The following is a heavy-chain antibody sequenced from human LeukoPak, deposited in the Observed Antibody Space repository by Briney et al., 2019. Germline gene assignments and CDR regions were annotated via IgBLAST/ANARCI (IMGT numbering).Heavy chain of an antibody. V-gene: IGHV1-69*01. D-gene: IGHD3-3*01. CDR3: ARDILRFLELRPDLFDP. CDR1: GGTFSSYA. Sequence: SVKVSCKASGGTFSSYAISWVRQAPGQGLEWMGGIIPIFGTANYARKFQGRVTITADESTSTAYMELSSLRSEDTAVYYCARDILRFLELRPDLFDPWGQGTLVTVSS. CDR2: IIPIFGTA. J-gene: IGHJ5*02.